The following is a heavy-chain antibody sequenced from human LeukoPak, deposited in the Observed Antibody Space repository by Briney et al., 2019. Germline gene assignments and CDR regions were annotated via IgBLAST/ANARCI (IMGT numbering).Heavy chain of an antibody. D-gene: IGHD1-26*01. CDR3: ARDGIVGATDY. CDR1: GFTVSNNY. V-gene: IGHV3-53*01. Sequence: HPGGSLRLSCAVSGFTVSNNYMSWVRQAPGKGLEWVSAIYSGGSTYYADSVKGRFTISRDNSENTVYLQMNSLRAEDTAVYYCARDGIVGATDYWGQGTPVTVSS. J-gene: IGHJ4*02. CDR2: IYSGGST.